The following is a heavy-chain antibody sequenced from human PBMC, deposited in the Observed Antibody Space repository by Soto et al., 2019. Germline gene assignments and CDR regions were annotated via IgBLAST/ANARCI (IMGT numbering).Heavy chain of an antibody. Sequence: HVQLVESGGGVVQPGRSLRLSCAASGFIFSSYGMHWVRQAPGKGLEWVAVISYEGSHTYYADSVKGRFTITRDNSKNTLYLQMNSLRPEDTAVYYCAKEVHCGGGSCSWSEGFDYWGQGTLLTVSS. V-gene: IGHV3-30*18. D-gene: IGHD2-15*01. CDR2: ISYEGSHT. CDR3: AKEVHCGGGSCSWSEGFDY. J-gene: IGHJ4*02. CDR1: GFIFSSYG.